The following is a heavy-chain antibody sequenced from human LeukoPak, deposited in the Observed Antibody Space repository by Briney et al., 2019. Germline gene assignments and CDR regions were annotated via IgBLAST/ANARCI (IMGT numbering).Heavy chain of an antibody. D-gene: IGHD5-18*01. Sequence: ASVKVSCKASGGTFSSYAISWVRQAPGQGLEWMGGIIPIFGTANYAQKFPGRVPITADESTSTAYMELSSLRPEDTAVYYCARDRDIVVRRGYSYGTFDYWGQGTLVTVSS. V-gene: IGHV1-69*01. CDR3: ARDRDIVVRRGYSYGTFDY. CDR2: IIPIFGTA. J-gene: IGHJ4*02. CDR1: GGTFSSYA.